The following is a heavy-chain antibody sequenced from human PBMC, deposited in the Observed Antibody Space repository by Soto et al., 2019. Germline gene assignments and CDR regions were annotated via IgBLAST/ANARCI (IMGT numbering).Heavy chain of an antibody. V-gene: IGHV5-51*01. CDR2: IYPGNCDT. D-gene: IGHD2-15*01. Sequence: SLKICCESCGDGFNIHLVAVLRQMPGKGVEWVRIIYPGNCDTMYSPSFQGQVDISADSALSTTDLQWDTLKPSDTAMYFCASDSHCGGGNCPKGGFDRWGQGTIVTVSS. J-gene: IGHJ3*02. CDR1: GDGFNIHL. CDR3: ASDSHCGGGNCPKGGFDR.